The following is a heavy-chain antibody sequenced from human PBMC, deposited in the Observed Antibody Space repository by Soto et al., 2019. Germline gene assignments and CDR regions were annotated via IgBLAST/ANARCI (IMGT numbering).Heavy chain of an antibody. CDR2: IYYSGST. CDR1: GGSISSGDYY. Sequence: SETLSLTCTVSGGSISSGDYYWSWIRQXPGKGLEWIGYIYYSGSTYYNPSLKSRVTISVDTSKNQFSLKLSSVTAADTAVYYCARTGSGYYYVAYFDYWGQGTLVTVSS. D-gene: IGHD3-22*01. CDR3: ARTGSGYYYVAYFDY. V-gene: IGHV4-30-4*01. J-gene: IGHJ4*02.